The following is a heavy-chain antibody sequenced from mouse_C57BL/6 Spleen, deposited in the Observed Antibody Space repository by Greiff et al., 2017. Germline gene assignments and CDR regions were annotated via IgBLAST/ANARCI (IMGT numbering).Heavy chain of an antibody. D-gene: IGHD1-1*01. V-gene: IGHV1-55*01. Sequence: QVQLQQPGAELVKPGASVKMSCKASGYTFTSYWITWVKQRPGQGLEWIGNIYPGSGSTNYNEKFKSKATLTVDTSSSTAYMQLSSLTSEGSAVYYCARTFIITAVEATGAMDYWGQGTSVTVSS. CDR1: GYTFTSYW. CDR3: ARTFIITAVEATGAMDY. J-gene: IGHJ4*01. CDR2: IYPGSGST.